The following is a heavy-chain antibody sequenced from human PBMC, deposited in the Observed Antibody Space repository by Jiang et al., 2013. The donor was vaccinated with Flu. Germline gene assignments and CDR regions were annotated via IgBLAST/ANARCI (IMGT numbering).Heavy chain of an antibody. J-gene: IGHJ4*02. CDR2: ISGSGGST. CDR3: AKTTQHGDYVF. D-gene: IGHD4-17*01. V-gene: IGHV3-23*01. CDR1: GFTLSDHY. Sequence: SLRLSCAASGFTLSDHYMDWVRQAPGKGLEWVSAISGSGGSTYYADSVKGRFTISRDNSKNTLYLQMNSLRAEDTAVYYCAKTTQHGDYVFWGQGTLVTVSS.